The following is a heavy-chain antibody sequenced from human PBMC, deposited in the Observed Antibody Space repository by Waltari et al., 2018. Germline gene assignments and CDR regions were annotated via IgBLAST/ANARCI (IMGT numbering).Heavy chain of an antibody. D-gene: IGHD2-2*01. CDR3: GRAPATSWFGYSVY. V-gene: IGHV4-34*01. Sequence: QVQLQQWGAGLLKPSETLSLTCGESGASFGGFYWSWIRQAPGKGLEWIGDITHTGDSNINPALKSRLTIPVDTSKRQFSLELTSVTPADTAVYYCGRAPATSWFGYSVYWGQGTVVTVSS. J-gene: IGHJ4*02. CDR1: GASFGGFY. CDR2: ITHTGDS.